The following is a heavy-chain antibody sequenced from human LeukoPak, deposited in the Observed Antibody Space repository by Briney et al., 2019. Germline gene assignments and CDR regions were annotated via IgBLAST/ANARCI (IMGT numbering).Heavy chain of an antibody. D-gene: IGHD6-6*01. Sequence: SETLSLTCTVSGGSISSYYWSWIRQPPGKGLEWIGYIYYSGSTNYNPSLKSRVTISVDTSKNQFSLKLSSVTAAETAVYYCARAAHSSSSGYYYYYMDVWGKGTTVTVSS. CDR3: ARAAHSSSSGYYYYYMDV. CDR1: GGSISSYY. J-gene: IGHJ6*03. V-gene: IGHV4-59*01. CDR2: IYYSGST.